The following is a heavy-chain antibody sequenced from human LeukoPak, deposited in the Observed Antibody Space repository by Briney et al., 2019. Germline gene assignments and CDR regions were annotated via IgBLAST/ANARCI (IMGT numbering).Heavy chain of an antibody. CDR2: VYHTGST. J-gene: IGHJ4*01. Sequence: SETLSLTCNVSGDSMNFYYWRWIRQPPGKGLEWIGYVYHTGSTNYIPSLTSRVSLFIDKSKNQFSLRLKSVTAADTAVYYCARGPGSQSSFDFWGLGTLVTVSS. CDR1: GDSMNFYY. V-gene: IGHV4-59*01. D-gene: IGHD3-16*02. CDR3: ARGPGSQSSFDF.